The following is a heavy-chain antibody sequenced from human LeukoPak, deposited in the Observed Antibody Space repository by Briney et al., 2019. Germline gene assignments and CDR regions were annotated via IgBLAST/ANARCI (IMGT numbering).Heavy chain of an antibody. CDR2: ISSSGSTI. CDR3: ASSSSSVFYYYYMDV. J-gene: IGHJ6*03. CDR1: GFTFSSYA. V-gene: IGHV3-11*04. D-gene: IGHD6-6*01. Sequence: GGPLRLSCAASGFTFSSYAMSWIRQAPGKGLEWVSYISSSGSTIYYADSVKGRFTISRDNAKNSLYLQMNSLRAEDTAVYYCASSSSSVFYYYYMDVWGKGTTVTVSS.